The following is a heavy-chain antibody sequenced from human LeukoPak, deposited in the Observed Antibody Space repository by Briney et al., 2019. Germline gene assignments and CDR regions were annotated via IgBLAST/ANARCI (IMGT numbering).Heavy chain of an antibody. CDR2: INPSGGST. V-gene: IGHV1-46*01. J-gene: IGHJ4*02. CDR1: GYTFTSYY. D-gene: IGHD6-19*01. Sequence: GASVKVSCKASGYTFTSYYMHWVRQAPGQGLEWMGIINPSGGSTSYAQKFQGKVTMTRDMSTSTVYMELSSLRSEDTAVYYCARDGQRQWLAYDYWGQGTLVTVSS. CDR3: ARDGQRQWLAYDY.